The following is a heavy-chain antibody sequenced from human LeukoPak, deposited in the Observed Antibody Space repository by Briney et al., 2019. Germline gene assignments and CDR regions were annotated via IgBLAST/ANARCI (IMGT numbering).Heavy chain of an antibody. J-gene: IGHJ4*02. CDR3: ARADGYKAEDPSDY. Sequence: SETLSLTCTVSGGSISSGGYYWSWIRQHPGKGLEWIGYIYYSGSAYYNPSLKSRVTISVDTSENQFSLKLSSVTAADPAVYYCARADGYKAEDPSDYWGQGTLVTVSS. V-gene: IGHV4-31*03. CDR2: IYYSGSA. D-gene: IGHD5-24*01. CDR1: GGSISSGGYY.